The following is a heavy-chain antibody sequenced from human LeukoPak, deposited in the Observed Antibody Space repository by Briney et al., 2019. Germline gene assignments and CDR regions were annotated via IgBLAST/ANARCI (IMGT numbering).Heavy chain of an antibody. CDR1: GYTLTELS. CDR3: ACVDYGDY. Sequence: ASVKVSCKVSGYTLTELSMHWVRQAPGKGLEWMGGFDPEDGETIYAQKFQGRVTFTRDTSASTAYMELSSLRSEDTALYYCACVDYGDYWGQGTLVTVSS. J-gene: IGHJ4*02. V-gene: IGHV1-24*01. CDR2: FDPEDGET.